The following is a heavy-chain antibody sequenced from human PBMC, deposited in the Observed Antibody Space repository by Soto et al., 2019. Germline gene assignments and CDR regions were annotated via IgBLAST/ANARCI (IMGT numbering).Heavy chain of an antibody. V-gene: IGHV1-8*01. CDR1: GYTFTSYD. Sequence: QVQLVQSGAEVKKPGASVKVSCKASGYTFTSYDINWVRQATGQGLEWMGWMNPNSGNTGYAQKFQGRVSMTRNTSISTAYMELSSLRAEDTAVYYCARVYSSGYYVPSDYWGQGTLVTVSS. D-gene: IGHD3-22*01. CDR2: MNPNSGNT. J-gene: IGHJ4*02. CDR3: ARVYSSGYYVPSDY.